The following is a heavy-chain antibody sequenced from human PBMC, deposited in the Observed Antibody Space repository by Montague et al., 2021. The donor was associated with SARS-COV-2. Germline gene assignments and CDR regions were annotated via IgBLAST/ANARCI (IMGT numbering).Heavy chain of an antibody. CDR2: IYYSGST. CDR3: ARGEEEMATIVDEYFDY. CDR1: GGSISSSSYY. J-gene: IGHJ4*02. Sequence: SETLSLTCSVSGGSISSSSYYWGWIRQPPGKGLEWIGSIYYSGSTYYNPSLKSRVTISVDTSKNQFSLKLSSVTAADMAVYYCARGEEEMATIVDEYFDYWGQGTLVTVSS. V-gene: IGHV4-39*01. D-gene: IGHD5-24*01.